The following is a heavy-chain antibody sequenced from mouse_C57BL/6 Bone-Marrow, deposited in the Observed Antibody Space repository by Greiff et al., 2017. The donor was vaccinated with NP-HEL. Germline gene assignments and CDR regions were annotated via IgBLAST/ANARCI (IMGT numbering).Heavy chain of an antibody. CDR2: INPNNGGT. J-gene: IGHJ3*01. CDR1: GYTFTDYY. V-gene: IGHV1-26*01. CDR3: ARQNFAY. Sequence: EVQLQQSGPELVKPGASVKISCKASGYTFTDYYMNWVKQSHGKSLEWIGDINPNNGGTSYNQKFKGKATLTVDKSSSTAYMELRSLTSEDAAVYYCARQNFAYWGQGTLVTVSA.